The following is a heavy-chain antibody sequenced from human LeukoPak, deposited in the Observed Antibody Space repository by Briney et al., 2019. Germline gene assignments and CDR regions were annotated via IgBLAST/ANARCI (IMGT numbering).Heavy chain of an antibody. CDR1: GYTFTGYY. CDR3: ARADRDGYTFDC. D-gene: IGHD5-24*01. Sequence: ASVKVSCKASGYTFTGYYMHWVRQAPGQGLEWMGWINPNSGGTNCAQKFQGRVTMTRDTSISTAYMELSRLRSDDTAVYYCARADRDGYTFDCWGQGTLVTVSS. CDR2: INPNSGGT. V-gene: IGHV1-2*02. J-gene: IGHJ4*02.